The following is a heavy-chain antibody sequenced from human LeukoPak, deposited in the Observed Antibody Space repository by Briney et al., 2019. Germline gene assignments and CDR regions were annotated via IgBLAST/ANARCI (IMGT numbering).Heavy chain of an antibody. CDR1: GFRFGRCG. CDR3: TRDREVTKGNWFGP. V-gene: IGHV3-33*01. J-gene: IGHJ5*02. D-gene: IGHD4-17*01. Sequence: GGSLRLSCAGSGFRFGRCGMNWVRQTLGKGLEWVAMIWYDGSKKNYADAVKGRFTMSRDNSKNTVYLEMNSLRVEDTAVYYCTRDREVTKGNWFGPWGQGTLVTVSS. CDR2: IWYDGSKK.